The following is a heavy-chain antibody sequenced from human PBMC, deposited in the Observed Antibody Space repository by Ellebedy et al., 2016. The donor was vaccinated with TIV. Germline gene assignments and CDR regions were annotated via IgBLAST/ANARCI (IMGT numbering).Heavy chain of an antibody. CDR3: ARFASPNFDC. CDR1: GFTFSSYW. V-gene: IGHV3-7*03. Sequence: PGGSLRLSCAASGFTFSSYWMSWVRQAPGKGLEWVANIKPDGSDKYYVDSVKGRFTISRDNAKNSLFLQMNSLRAEDMAFYYCARFASPNFDCWGQGTLVTVSS. CDR2: IKPDGSDK. J-gene: IGHJ4*02.